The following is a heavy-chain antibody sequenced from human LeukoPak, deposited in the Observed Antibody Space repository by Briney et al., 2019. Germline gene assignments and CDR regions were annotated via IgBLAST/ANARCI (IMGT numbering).Heavy chain of an antibody. J-gene: IGHJ6*02. V-gene: IGHV4-59*12. Sequence: SETLSLTCTGSGGSISSYYWSWIRQPPGKGLKWIGYIYYSGSTNYNPSLKSRVTISVDKSKNQFSLKLSSVTAADTAVYYCAIIAVAGGMDVWGQGTTVTVSS. CDR3: AIIAVAGGMDV. CDR1: GGSISSYY. D-gene: IGHD6-19*01. CDR2: IYYSGST.